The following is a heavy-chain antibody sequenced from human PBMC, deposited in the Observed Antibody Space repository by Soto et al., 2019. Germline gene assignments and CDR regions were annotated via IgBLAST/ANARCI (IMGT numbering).Heavy chain of an antibody. J-gene: IGHJ6*02. V-gene: IGHV1-2*04. CDR3: ARERLGLINYYGMDV. D-gene: IGHD3-16*01. CDR2: INPNSGGT. Sequence: GASVKVSCKASGYTFTGYYMHWVRQAPGQGLEWMGWINPNSGGTNYAQKFQGWVTMTRDTSISTAYMELSRLRSDDTAVYYCARERLGLINYYGMDVWGQGTTVTVSS. CDR1: GYTFTGYY.